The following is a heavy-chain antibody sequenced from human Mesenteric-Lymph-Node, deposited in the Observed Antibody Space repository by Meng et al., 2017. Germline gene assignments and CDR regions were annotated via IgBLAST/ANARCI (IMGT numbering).Heavy chain of an antibody. Sequence: VQLQQWDAGQLKPSETLSLTCAVYVLSFSGHSLTWIRQSAGKGLEWIGDINHRGSTNYNPSLKSRVTISVDTSKNQFSLELNYVTAADTAVYYCARDQGGAGAYWGQGTLVTVSS. CDR1: VLSFSGHS. J-gene: IGHJ4*02. CDR3: ARDQGGAGAY. CDR2: INHRGST. V-gene: IGHV4-34*01. D-gene: IGHD2-15*01.